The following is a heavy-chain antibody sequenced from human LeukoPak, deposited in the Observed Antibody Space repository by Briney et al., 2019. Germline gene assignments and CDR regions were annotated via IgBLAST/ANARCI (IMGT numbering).Heavy chain of an antibody. Sequence: GESLKISCKGSGYSFTSYWIGWVRQMPGKGLEWMGIIYPGDSDTRYSPSFQGQVTISADKSISTAYLQRSSLKASDTAMYYCARHQVAAGWDFDYWGQGTLVTVSS. CDR1: GYSFTSYW. CDR2: IYPGDSDT. V-gene: IGHV5-51*01. D-gene: IGHD6-13*01. CDR3: ARHQVAAGWDFDY. J-gene: IGHJ4*02.